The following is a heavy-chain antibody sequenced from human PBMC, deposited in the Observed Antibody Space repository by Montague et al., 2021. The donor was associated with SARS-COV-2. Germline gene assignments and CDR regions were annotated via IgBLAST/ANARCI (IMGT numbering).Heavy chain of an antibody. J-gene: IGHJ4*02. CDR2: IYTSGTT. D-gene: IGHD5-12*01. Sequence: TLSLTCTVSGGSISSGSYYWSWIRQPAGKGLEWIGRIYTSGTTXYXXXXKRRVTISVDTSKNQFSLKLTSVTAADTAVYYCARAHSGSWAHLDNWSQGSLVTVSS. CDR1: GGSISSGSYY. V-gene: IGHV4-61*02. CDR3: ARAHSGSWAHLDN.